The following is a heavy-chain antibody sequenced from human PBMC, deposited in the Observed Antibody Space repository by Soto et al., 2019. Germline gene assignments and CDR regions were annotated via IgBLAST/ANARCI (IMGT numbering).Heavy chain of an antibody. J-gene: IGHJ4*02. D-gene: IGHD1-20*01. CDR2: ISYDGGNQ. V-gene: IGHV3-30-3*01. CDR3: ARGPITQTSFIDH. CDR1: GFTFSSYP. Sequence: LRLSCEASGFTFSSYPMHWVRQAPGKGLEWVTVISYDGGNQYYADSVKGRFTISRDNSKDTLYLQMHSLRSDDTAVYFCARGPITQTSFIDHWGQGTLVTVSS.